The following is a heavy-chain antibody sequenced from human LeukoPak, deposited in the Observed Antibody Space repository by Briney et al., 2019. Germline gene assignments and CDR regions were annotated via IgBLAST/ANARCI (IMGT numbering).Heavy chain of an antibody. CDR1: GFTLSSYS. CDR2: ITSSSGTM. CDR3: AREGYYGSGLYYYYYMDV. D-gene: IGHD3-10*01. Sequence: GGSLRLSCAASGFTLSSYSMNWVRQAPGKGLEWVSYITSSSGTMYYADSVRGRFTISRDNAKNSLYLQMNSLRAEDTAVYYCAREGYYGSGLYYYYYMDVWGKGTTVTVSS. V-gene: IGHV3-48*01. J-gene: IGHJ6*03.